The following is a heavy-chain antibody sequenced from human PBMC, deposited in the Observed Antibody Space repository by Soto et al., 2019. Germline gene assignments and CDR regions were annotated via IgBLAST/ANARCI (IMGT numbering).Heavy chain of an antibody. CDR1: GYSFTSYW. Sequence: GESLKISCKGSGYSFTSYWIGWVRQMPGKGLEWMGIIYPGDSDTRYSPSFQGQVTISADKSISTAYLQWSSLKASDTAMYYCAGLAFNPPYYYYGMDVWGQGTTVTVSS. CDR3: AGLAFNPPYYYYGMDV. J-gene: IGHJ6*02. CDR2: IYPGDSDT. V-gene: IGHV5-51*01.